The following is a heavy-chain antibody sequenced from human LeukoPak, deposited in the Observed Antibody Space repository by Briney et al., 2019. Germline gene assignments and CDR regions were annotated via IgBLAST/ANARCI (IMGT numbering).Heavy chain of an antibody. CDR1: GFTFSSYA. J-gene: IGHJ4*02. D-gene: IGHD5-12*01. Sequence: TGGSLRLSCAASGFTFSSYAMRWVRQAPGKGLEWVSAISGSGYSTYYADSVKGRFTISRDNSKNTLYLQMNSLRAEDTAVYYCAKEAGYSGYDYPDYWGQGTLVTVSS. CDR2: ISGSGYST. CDR3: AKEAGYSGYDYPDY. V-gene: IGHV3-23*01.